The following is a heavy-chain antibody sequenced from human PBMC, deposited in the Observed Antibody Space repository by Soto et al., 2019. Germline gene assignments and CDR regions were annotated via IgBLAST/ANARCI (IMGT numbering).Heavy chain of an antibody. V-gene: IGHV4-30-4*01. D-gene: IGHD3-10*01. CDR2: IYYSGST. CDR1: GGSISSGDYY. J-gene: IGHJ5*02. CDR3: ARGSVTMVRGVIIWFDP. Sequence: PSETLSLTCTVSGGSISSGDYYWSWIRQPPGKGLEWIGYIYYSGSTYYNPSLKSRVTISVDTSKNQFSLKLSSVTAADTAVYYCARGSVTMVRGVIIWFDPWGQGTLVTVYS.